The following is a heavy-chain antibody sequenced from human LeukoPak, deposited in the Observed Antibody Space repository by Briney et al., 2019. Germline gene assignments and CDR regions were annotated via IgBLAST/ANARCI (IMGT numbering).Heavy chain of an antibody. D-gene: IGHD6-13*01. Sequence: GGSLRLSCVASGFTFSSYSMNWVRQAPGKGLEWVSSISSSSSYIYYADSVKGRFTISRDNAKNSLYLQMNSLRAEDTAVYYCASSSWTNWFDPWGQGTLVTVSS. J-gene: IGHJ5*02. CDR2: ISSSSSYI. V-gene: IGHV3-21*01. CDR3: ASSSWTNWFDP. CDR1: GFTFSSYS.